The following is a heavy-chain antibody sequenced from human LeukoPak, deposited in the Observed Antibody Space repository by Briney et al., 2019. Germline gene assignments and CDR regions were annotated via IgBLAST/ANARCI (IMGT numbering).Heavy chain of an antibody. CDR3: AKGGKWDVTPFDY. Sequence: GGSLRLSCAAPGFTFSDFYMTWIRQAPGKGLEWISHISNSGSTIHYADSLKGRFTISRDNAKNSLYLQINSLRAEDTAVYYCAKGGKWDVTPFDYWGQGTLVTVSS. D-gene: IGHD1-26*01. J-gene: IGHJ4*02. V-gene: IGHV3-11*01. CDR1: GFTFSDFY. CDR2: ISNSGSTI.